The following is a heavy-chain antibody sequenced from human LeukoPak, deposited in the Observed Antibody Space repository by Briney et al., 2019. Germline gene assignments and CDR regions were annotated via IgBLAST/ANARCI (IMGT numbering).Heavy chain of an antibody. Sequence: ASVKVSCKASGYTFTSYYMHWVRQAPGQGLEWMGIINPSGGSTSYAQKFQGRVTMTRDTSTSTVYMELSSLRSEDTAVYYCARDRPKLYSSSSVNWFDPWGQGTLVTVSS. V-gene: IGHV1-46*01. CDR3: ARDRPKLYSSSSVNWFDP. D-gene: IGHD6-6*01. CDR1: GYTFTSYY. J-gene: IGHJ5*02. CDR2: INPSGGST.